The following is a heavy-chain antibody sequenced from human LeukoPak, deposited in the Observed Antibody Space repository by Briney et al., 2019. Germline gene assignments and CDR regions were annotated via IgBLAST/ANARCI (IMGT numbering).Heavy chain of an antibody. Sequence: GGSLRLSCAASGFTFSDYYMSWVRQAPGRGLEWLSYISSSGSLTNHADSVKGRFTISRDNSKNTLYLQMNSLRAEDTAVYYCARFSGSQSGYGRLVVDYWGQGTLVTVSS. CDR1: GFTFSDYY. V-gene: IGHV3-11*03. D-gene: IGHD5-12*01. CDR2: ISSSGSLT. J-gene: IGHJ4*02. CDR3: ARFSGSQSGYGRLVVDY.